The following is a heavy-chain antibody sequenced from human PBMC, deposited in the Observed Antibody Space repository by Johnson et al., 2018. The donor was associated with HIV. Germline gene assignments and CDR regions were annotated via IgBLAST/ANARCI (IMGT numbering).Heavy chain of an antibody. Sequence: QVQLVESGGGLVQPGGSLRLSCAASGFTVTTKYMSWVRQAPGKGLEWVAFIRYDGSNKYYADSVKGRFTISRDNSKNTLYLQMNSLRAEDTAVYYCARIDYSNYEEAFDIWGQGTMVTVSS. V-gene: IGHV3-30*02. CDR3: ARIDYSNYEEAFDI. J-gene: IGHJ3*02. D-gene: IGHD4-11*01. CDR1: GFTVTTKY. CDR2: IRYDGSNK.